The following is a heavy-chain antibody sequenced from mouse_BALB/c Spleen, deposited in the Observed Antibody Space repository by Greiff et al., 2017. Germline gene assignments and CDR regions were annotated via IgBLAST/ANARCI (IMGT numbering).Heavy chain of an antibody. Sequence: EVQLVESGPGLVKPSQSLSLTCTVTGYSITSDYAWNWIRQFPGNKLEWMGYISYSGSTSYNPSLKSRISITRDTSKNQFFLQLNSVTTEDTATYYCARETFYGPYAMDYWGQGTSVTVAS. CDR2: ISYSGST. D-gene: IGHD1-1*02. V-gene: IGHV3-2*02. CDR3: ARETFYGPYAMDY. J-gene: IGHJ4*01. CDR1: GYSITSDYA.